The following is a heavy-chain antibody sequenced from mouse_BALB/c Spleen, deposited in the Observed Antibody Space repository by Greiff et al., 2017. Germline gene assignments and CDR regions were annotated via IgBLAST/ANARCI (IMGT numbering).Heavy chain of an antibody. CDR3: ARHSDYGSSYEWFAY. Sequence: EVQGVESGGDLVKPGGSLKLSCAASGFTFSSYGMSWVRQTPDKRLEWVATISSGGSYTYYPDSVKGRFTISRDNAKNTLYLQMSSLKSEDTAMYYCARHSDYGSSYEWFAYWGQGTLVTVSA. V-gene: IGHV5-6*01. CDR1: GFTFSSYG. J-gene: IGHJ3*01. D-gene: IGHD1-1*01. CDR2: ISSGGSYT.